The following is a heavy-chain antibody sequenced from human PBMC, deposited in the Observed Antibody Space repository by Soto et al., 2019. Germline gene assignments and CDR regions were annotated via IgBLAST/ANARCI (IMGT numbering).Heavy chain of an antibody. D-gene: IGHD4-4*01. CDR3: ARDTTTDPYYFDY. J-gene: IGHJ4*02. Sequence: QVQLVVSGGGVVQPGRSLRLSCAASGFTFSSYGMRWVRQAPGKGLEWVAVIWYDGSNKYYVDSVKGRFTISRDNSKNRLYLQMNSLRAEDTAVYYCARDTTTDPYYFDYWGQGTLVTVSS. V-gene: IGHV3-33*01. CDR1: GFTFSSYG. CDR2: IWYDGSNK.